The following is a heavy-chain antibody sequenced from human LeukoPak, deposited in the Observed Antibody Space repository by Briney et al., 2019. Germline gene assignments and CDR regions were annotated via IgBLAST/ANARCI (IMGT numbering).Heavy chain of an antibody. CDR3: ARSSAYYNEADI. V-gene: IGHV1-2*02. CDR2: INPNSGGT. Sequence: ASVKVSCKASGYTFTDYYMHWVRQAPGQGLEWMGWINPNSGGTNYAQKFQGRVTMTRDTSISTAYMELNRLRSDDTAVYYCARSSAYYNEADIWGQGTMVTVSS. CDR1: GYTFTDYY. J-gene: IGHJ3*02. D-gene: IGHD3-9*01.